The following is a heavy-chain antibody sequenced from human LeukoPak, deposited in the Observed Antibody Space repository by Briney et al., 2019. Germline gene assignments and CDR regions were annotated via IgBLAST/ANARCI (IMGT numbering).Heavy chain of an antibody. CDR2: IYTSGST. CDR3: ARGKDYDILTGYYDAFDI. J-gene: IGHJ3*02. V-gene: IGHV4-61*02. D-gene: IGHD3-9*01. Sequence: SQTLSLTCTVSGGSISSGSYYWRWIRQPAGKGLEWIGRIYTSGSTNYNPSLKSRVTISVDTSKDQFSLKLSSVTAADTAVYYCARGKDYDILTGYYDAFDIWGQGTMVTVSS. CDR1: GGSISSGSYY.